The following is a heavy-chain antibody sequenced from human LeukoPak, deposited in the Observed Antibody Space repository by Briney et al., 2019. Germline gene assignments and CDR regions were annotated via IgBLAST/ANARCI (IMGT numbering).Heavy chain of an antibody. CDR3: AREGAVAGNFDY. D-gene: IGHD6-19*01. CDR1: GFTFSSYG. CDR2: ISYDGSNK. J-gene: IGHJ4*02. Sequence: GGSLRLSCAASGFTFSSYGMHWVRQAPGKGLEWVAVISYDGSNKYYADSVKGRFTISRDNSKNTLYLQMNSLRAEDTAVYYCAREGAVAGNFDYWGQGTLVTVSS. V-gene: IGHV3-30*03.